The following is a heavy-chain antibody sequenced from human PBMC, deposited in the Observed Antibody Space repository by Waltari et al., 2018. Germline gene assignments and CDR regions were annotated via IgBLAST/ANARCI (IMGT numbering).Heavy chain of an antibody. D-gene: IGHD6-13*01. CDR1: GLTLSRYT. V-gene: IGHV3-23*01. Sequence: EVQLLESGGGLVQPGGSLRLSCVASGLTLSRYTMSWVRQAPGKGLEWVSAIGGSGISTYYAESVKGRFTISRDNYKDTLYLQINSLRAEDTAVYYCAKDIAPAGTRYFVYWGQGTLVTVSS. CDR2: IGGSGIST. CDR3: AKDIAPAGTRYFVY. J-gene: IGHJ4*02.